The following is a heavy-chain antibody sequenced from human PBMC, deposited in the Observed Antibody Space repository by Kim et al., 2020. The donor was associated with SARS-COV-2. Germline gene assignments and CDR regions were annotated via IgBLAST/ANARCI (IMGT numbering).Heavy chain of an antibody. CDR1: GFTFSSYA. D-gene: IGHD3-22*01. CDR2: IYSGGSST. J-gene: IGHJ3*02. CDR3: ARVVDSSGSFGDAFDI. Sequence: GGSLRLSCAASGFTFSSYAMSWVRQAPGKGLEWVSVIYSGGSSTYYADSVKGRFTISRDNSTNTLYLQMNSLRAEDTAVYYCARVVDSSGSFGDAFDIWG. V-gene: IGHV3-23*03.